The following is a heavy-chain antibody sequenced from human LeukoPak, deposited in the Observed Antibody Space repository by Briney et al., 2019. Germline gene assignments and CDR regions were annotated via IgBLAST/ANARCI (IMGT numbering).Heavy chain of an antibody. V-gene: IGHV1-18*01. D-gene: IGHD3-22*01. CDR2: ISAYNGNT. Sequence: ASVKVSCKASGYMFTSYGISWVRQAPGQGLEWMGWISAYNGNTNYARSLQGRVTMTTDTSTSTAYMELRSLRSDDTAVYYCAKLSGSSAYSAVDYWGQGTLVTVSS. CDR3: AKLSGSSAYSAVDY. CDR1: GYMFTSYG. J-gene: IGHJ4*02.